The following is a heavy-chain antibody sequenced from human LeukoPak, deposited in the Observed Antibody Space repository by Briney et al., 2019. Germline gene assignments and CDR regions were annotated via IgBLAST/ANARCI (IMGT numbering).Heavy chain of an antibody. J-gene: IGHJ4*02. CDR2: MNPNSGNT. Sequence: ASVKVSCKASGYTFTSYDINWVRQGTGQGLEWMGWMNPNSGNTGYAQKFQGRVTLTRNTSISTAYMELSSLRSDDTAVYYCARPPYSYGSELGHWGQGTLITVSS. V-gene: IGHV1-8*01. CDR1: GYTFTSYD. CDR3: ARPPYSYGSELGH. D-gene: IGHD1-26*01.